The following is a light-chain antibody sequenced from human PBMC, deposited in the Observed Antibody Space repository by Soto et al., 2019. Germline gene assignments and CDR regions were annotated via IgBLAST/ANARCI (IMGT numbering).Light chain of an antibody. V-gene: IGLV1-40*01. CDR3: QSYDSGRSGWV. Sequence: QSVLTQPPSVSGAPGQRVTISCTGSSSNMGAGYDVHWYQHLPGTAPKLLIYGNSNRPSGVPDRFSGSKSGTSASLAITGLQAEDEADYYCQSYDSGRSGWVFGGGTKLTVL. CDR1: SSNMGAGYD. J-gene: IGLJ3*02. CDR2: GNS.